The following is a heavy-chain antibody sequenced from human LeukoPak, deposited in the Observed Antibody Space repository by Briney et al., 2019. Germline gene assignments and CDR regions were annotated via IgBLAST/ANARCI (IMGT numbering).Heavy chain of an antibody. CDR3: VRDSTIEHNNRWYDGLDI. V-gene: IGHV3-7*03. D-gene: IGHD2-15*01. J-gene: IGHJ3*02. CDR2: IKEDGSFK. Sequence: GGSLRLSCTASGFTFDTQYMAWVRQGPGKGLGWVSNIKEDGSFKNYVDSVKGRFTISRDNAKNSLYLEMNSLRAEDTALYYCVRDSTIEHNNRWYDGLDIWGQGTMVTVSS. CDR1: GFTFDTQY.